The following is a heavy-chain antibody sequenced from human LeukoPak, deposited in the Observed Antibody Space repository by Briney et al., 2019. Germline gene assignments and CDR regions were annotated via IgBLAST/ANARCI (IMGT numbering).Heavy chain of an antibody. CDR1: GYSFTAYY. J-gene: IGHJ5*02. CDR2: IIPDSGGT. V-gene: IGHV1-2*02. D-gene: IGHD2-15*01. Sequence: ASVKVSCKTSGYSFTAYYIHWVRQAPGQGLEWMGWIIPDSGGTKYGQKFQGRVTMTRDTSIRTANMELNNLRYDDTAVYYCATACGGKSCHLNAWGQGTLVTVSS. CDR3: ATACGGKSCHLNA.